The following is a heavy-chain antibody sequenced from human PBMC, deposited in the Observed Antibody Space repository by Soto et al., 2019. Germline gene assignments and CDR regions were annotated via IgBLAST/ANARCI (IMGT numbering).Heavy chain of an antibody. D-gene: IGHD5-12*01. CDR1: GGSISYYY. J-gene: IGHJ4*02. V-gene: IGHV4-59*01. Sequence: SETLSLTCTVSGGSISYYYWGWIRQPPGKGLEWIGSIYYSGNTHYNPSLKSRVTISVDTSMNHFSLNLDSVTAVDSAVYYCVRGGYVHAFDYWGQGALVTVSS. CDR2: IYYSGNT. CDR3: VRGGYVHAFDY.